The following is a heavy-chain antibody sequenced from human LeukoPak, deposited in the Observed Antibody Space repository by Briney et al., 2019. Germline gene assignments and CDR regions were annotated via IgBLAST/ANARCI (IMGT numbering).Heavy chain of an antibody. V-gene: IGHV4-34*01. CDR1: GASFSSDY. D-gene: IGHD3-22*01. Sequence: SETLSLTCAVSGASFSSDYWTWIRQRPGKGLGWIAEINHRGRSNYNPSLKSRVAISVDTSKNQFSLNLSSVAAADTARYYCARGLYVSGDYHYGIRAYYFDTWGQGTLVTVSS. CDR3: ARGLYVSGDYHYGIRAYYFDT. J-gene: IGHJ4*02. CDR2: INHRGRS.